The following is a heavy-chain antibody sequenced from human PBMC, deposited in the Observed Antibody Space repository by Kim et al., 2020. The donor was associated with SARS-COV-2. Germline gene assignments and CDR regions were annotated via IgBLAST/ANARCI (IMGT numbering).Heavy chain of an antibody. D-gene: IGHD3-3*01. V-gene: IGHV3-30-3*01. CDR1: GFTFSSYA. J-gene: IGHJ3*02. Sequence: GGSLRLSCAASGFTFSSYAMHWVRQAPGKGLEWVAVISYDGSNKYYADSVKGRFTISRDNSKNTLYLQMNSLRAEDTAVYYCARDTLLRFLEGGAFDIWG. CDR3: ARDTLLRFLEGGAFDI. CDR2: ISYDGSNK.